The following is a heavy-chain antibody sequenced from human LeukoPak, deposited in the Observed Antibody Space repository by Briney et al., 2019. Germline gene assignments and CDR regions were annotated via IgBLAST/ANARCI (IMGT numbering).Heavy chain of an antibody. V-gene: IGHV3-33*08. CDR1: GFTFSSCG. Sequence: GGSLRLSCAASGFTFSSCGMHWVRQAPGKGLEWVAVIWYGGSNKYYADSVKGRFTISRDNSKNTLYLQMNSLRAEDTAVYYCARVDGGWSKPPIWGQGTLVTVSS. J-gene: IGHJ4*02. CDR2: IWYGGSNK. D-gene: IGHD6-19*01. CDR3: ARVDGGWSKPPI.